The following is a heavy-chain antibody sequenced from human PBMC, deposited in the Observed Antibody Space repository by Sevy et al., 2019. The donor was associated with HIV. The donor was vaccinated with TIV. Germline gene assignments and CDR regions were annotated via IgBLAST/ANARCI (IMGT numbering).Heavy chain of an antibody. J-gene: IGHJ4*02. CDR2: ISGSGGRT. V-gene: IGHV3-23*01. CDR1: GFTFSSYA. CDR3: AKTWDPLCFGELSYFDN. Sequence: GGSLRLSCAASGFTFSSYAMSWVRQAPGKGLEWVSAISGSGGRTYYADSVKGRFTISRDNSKNMLYLQMNSLRADDRAIYYVAKTWDPLCFGELSYFDNWGQGTWSPSPQ. D-gene: IGHD3-10*01.